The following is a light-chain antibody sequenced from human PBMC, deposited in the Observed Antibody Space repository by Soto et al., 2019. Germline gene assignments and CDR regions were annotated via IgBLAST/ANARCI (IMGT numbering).Light chain of an antibody. CDR1: SSDVGGSNF. CDR2: DVA. V-gene: IGLV2-14*03. Sequence: QSVLTQPASVSDSPGQSITISCTGTSSDVGGSNFVSWYQQHPGKPPKLIFYDVATPPSGVSNRFSGSKSGSTASLIISRPQTGDEADYYCVSYTSSTTYVFGTGSKVTVL. CDR3: VSYTSSTTYV. J-gene: IGLJ1*01.